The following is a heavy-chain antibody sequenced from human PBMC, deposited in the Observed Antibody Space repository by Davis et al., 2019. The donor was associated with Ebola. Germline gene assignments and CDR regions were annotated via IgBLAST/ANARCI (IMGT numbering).Heavy chain of an antibody. CDR1: GGTFSSYA. D-gene: IGHD1-26*01. V-gene: IGHV1-69*06. CDR2: IIPIFGTA. J-gene: IGHJ4*02. CDR3: ATTTQYSGNSLGR. Sequence: SVKVSCKASGGTFSSYAISWVRQAPGQGLEWMGGIIPIFGTANYAQKFQGRVTITADKSTSTAYMDLSSLRSEDTAVYYCATTTQYSGNSLGRWDQGTLVTVSS.